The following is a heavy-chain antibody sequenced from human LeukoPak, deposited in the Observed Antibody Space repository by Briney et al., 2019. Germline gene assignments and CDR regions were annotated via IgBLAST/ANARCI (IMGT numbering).Heavy chain of an antibody. V-gene: IGHV3-23*01. Sequence: PGGSLRLSCAASGYTFSNYAMSWVRQAPGKGLEWVSGISGGGGSTYHADSVKGRFTISRDNSKNTLYLQMNSLRAEDTALYYCAKDAYGDYGNNYYYMDVWGKGTTVTVSS. CDR3: AKDAYGDYGNNYYYMDV. D-gene: IGHD4-17*01. CDR2: ISGGGGST. J-gene: IGHJ6*03. CDR1: GYTFSNYA.